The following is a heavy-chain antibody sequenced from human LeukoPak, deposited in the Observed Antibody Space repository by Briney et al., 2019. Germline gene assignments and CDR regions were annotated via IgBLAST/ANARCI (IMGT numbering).Heavy chain of an antibody. J-gene: IGHJ4*02. CDR3: ARESGKFDY. V-gene: IGHV3-43*02. CDR2: ISADGGST. Sequence: GGSLKLSCVASGLNFDDSAMHWVRQAPGKGLEWVSLISADGGSTFSADSVKGRFSISRDNSKNSLYLQMNSLRSEDTAMYYCARESGKFDYWGQGTLVAVSS. CDR1: GLNFDDSA.